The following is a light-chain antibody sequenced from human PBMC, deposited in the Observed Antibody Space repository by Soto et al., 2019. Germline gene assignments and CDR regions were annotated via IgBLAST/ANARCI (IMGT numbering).Light chain of an antibody. CDR2: LSSDGSH. V-gene: IGLV4-69*01. CDR3: QTWDIGARVV. Sequence: QSVLIQSPSASASLGASVKLTCTLSSGHSSYAIAWHQQQPEKGPRYLMKLSSDGSHSKGDGIPDRFSGSNSGAERYLTISSLQSEDEADYYCQTWDIGARVVFGGGTKVTVL. J-gene: IGLJ2*01. CDR1: SGHSSYA.